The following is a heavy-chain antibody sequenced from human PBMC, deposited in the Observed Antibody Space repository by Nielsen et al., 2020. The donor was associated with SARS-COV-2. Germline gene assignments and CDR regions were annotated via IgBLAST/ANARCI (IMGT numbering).Heavy chain of an antibody. J-gene: IGHJ6*02. CDR1: GFTFSSYA. V-gene: IGHV3-23*03. Sequence: GESLKISCAASGFTFSSYAMSWVRQAPGKGLEWVSVIYSGGSSTYYADSVKGRFTISRDNSKNTLYLQMNSLRAEDTAVYYCAKDDPSRMDVWGQGTTVTASS. CDR2: IYSGGSST. CDR3: AKDDPSRMDV.